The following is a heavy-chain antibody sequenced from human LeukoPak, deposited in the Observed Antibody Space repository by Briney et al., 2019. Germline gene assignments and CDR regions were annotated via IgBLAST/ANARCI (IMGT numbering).Heavy chain of an antibody. D-gene: IGHD3-22*01. CDR3: ARGGLENGYHANDGFDI. V-gene: IGHV4-59*01. J-gene: IGHJ3*02. Sequence: LETLSLTCTVSGGSISGYHWSWIRQPPGKGLDWIGYIYYSGSTKYNPSLKSRVTMSVDTSKNQFSLRLSSVTAADTAVYYCARGGLENGYHANDGFDICGQGTMVTVSS. CDR2: IYYSGST. CDR1: GGSISGYH.